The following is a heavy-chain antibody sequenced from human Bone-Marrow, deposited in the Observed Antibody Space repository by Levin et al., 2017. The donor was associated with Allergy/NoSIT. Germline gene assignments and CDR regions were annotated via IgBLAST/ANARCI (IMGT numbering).Heavy chain of an antibody. Sequence: GGSLRLSCAVSGFTVGNNFMTWVRQAPGKGPEWVSLIYSNGHPEYADSVRGRFTISRDSSKNTPYLQMNSLRAADTAVYYCARKTDRSMFQGCFWGQGSRVTVSS. J-gene: IGHJ4*02. CDR3: ARKTDRSMFQGCF. V-gene: IGHV3-66*01. D-gene: IGHD3-22*01. CDR2: IYSNGHP. CDR1: GFTVGNNF.